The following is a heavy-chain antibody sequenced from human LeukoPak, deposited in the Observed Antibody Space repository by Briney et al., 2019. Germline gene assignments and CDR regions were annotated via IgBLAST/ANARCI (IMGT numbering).Heavy chain of an antibody. CDR1: GYSISSGYY. CDR3: ARGEFGEPLDY. V-gene: IGHV4-38-2*02. D-gene: IGHD3-10*01. J-gene: IGHJ4*02. CDR2: IYHSGST. Sequence: SETLSLTCTVSGYSISSGYYWGWIRQPPGKGLEWIGSIYHSGSTYYNPSLKSRVAISVDTSKNQFSLKLSSVTAADTAVYYCARGEFGEPLDYWGQGTLVTVSS.